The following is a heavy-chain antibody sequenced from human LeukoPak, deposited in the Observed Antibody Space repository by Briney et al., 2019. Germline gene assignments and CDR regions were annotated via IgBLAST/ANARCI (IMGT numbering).Heavy chain of an antibody. Sequence: PGGSLRLSCAASGFTFSSYGMHWVRQAPGKGLEWVAVIWYDGSNKYYADSVKGRFTISRDNSKNTLYLQMNSLRAEDTAVYYCARDRGYQLLYRPSYYFDYWGQGTLVTVSS. CDR2: IWYDGSNK. V-gene: IGHV3-33*01. D-gene: IGHD2-2*02. J-gene: IGHJ4*02. CDR3: ARDRGYQLLYRPSYYFDY. CDR1: GFTFSSYG.